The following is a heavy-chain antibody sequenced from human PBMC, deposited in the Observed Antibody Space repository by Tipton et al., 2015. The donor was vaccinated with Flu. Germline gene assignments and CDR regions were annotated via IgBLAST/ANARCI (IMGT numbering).Heavy chain of an antibody. Sequence: LRLFCTVSGGSISSSSYYWGWIRQPPGKGLEWIGSIYYSGSTYYNPSLKSRATISVDTSKNQFSLKLSSVTAADTAVYYCARGEYSTMITFGGVIVYFDYWGQGTLVTVSS. CDR3: ARGEYSTMITFGGVIVYFDY. V-gene: IGHV4-39*07. D-gene: IGHD3-16*02. CDR2: IYYSGST. CDR1: GGSISSSSYY. J-gene: IGHJ4*02.